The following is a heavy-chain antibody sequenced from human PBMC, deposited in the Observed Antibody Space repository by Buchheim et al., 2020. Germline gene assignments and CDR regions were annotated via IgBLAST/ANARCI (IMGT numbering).Heavy chain of an antibody. D-gene: IGHD3-22*01. CDR2: ISGSGIST. V-gene: IGHV3-23*01. CDR1: GFTFGSSG. Sequence: EVQLLESGGGLAQPGGSLRLSCAASGFTFGSSGMSWVRQAPGKGLEWVSDISGSGISTTYADSVKGRFTISRDNSKNTLYLQMNSLRVEDTAVYYCAKDPTSGYNYFDNWGQGTL. J-gene: IGHJ4*02. CDR3: AKDPTSGYNYFDN.